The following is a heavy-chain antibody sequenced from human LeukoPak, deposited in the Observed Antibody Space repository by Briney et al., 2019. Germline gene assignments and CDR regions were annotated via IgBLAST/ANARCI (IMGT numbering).Heavy chain of an antibody. CDR2: ISSSGSTI. Sequence: GGSLRLSCAASGFTFSDYYMSWIRQAPGKGLEWVSYISSSGSTIYYADSVKGRFTISRDNAKNSLYLQMNSLRVEDTAVYYCARSRLEGSGYYRGEEDYWGQGTLVTVSS. V-gene: IGHV3-11*04. CDR3: ARSRLEGSGYYRGEEDY. J-gene: IGHJ4*02. CDR1: GFTFSDYY. D-gene: IGHD3-22*01.